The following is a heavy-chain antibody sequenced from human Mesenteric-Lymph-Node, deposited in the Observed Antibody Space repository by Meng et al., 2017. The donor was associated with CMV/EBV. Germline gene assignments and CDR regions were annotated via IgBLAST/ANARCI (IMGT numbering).Heavy chain of an antibody. CDR2: ISYSGST. V-gene: IGHV4-59*01. CDR3: ARVVLPYYYDSSGYYFDY. J-gene: IGHJ4*02. Sequence: GSLRLSCTVSGGSISSYYWSWIRQPPGKGLEWIGYISYSGSTNYNPSLKTRVTMSVDTSKNQFSLKLSSVTAADTAVYYCARVVLPYYYDSSGYYFDYWGQGALVTVSS. D-gene: IGHD3-22*01. CDR1: GGSISSYY.